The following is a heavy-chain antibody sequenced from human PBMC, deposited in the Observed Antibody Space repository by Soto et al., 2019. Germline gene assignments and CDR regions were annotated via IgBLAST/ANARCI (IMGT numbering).Heavy chain of an antibody. Sequence: QVQLVQSGAEVKKPGSSVKVSCRASGGTFSNYAISWVRQAPGQGLEWMGYIIPVFGTTNFARKFLGRVTITADKSTGTAYMELSSLRSEDTAVYYCARDYYDGRGYYSWYFALWGRGTLVTVSS. D-gene: IGHD3-22*01. CDR3: ARDYYDGRGYYSWYFAL. CDR2: IIPVFGTT. J-gene: IGHJ2*01. V-gene: IGHV1-69*06. CDR1: GGTFSNYA.